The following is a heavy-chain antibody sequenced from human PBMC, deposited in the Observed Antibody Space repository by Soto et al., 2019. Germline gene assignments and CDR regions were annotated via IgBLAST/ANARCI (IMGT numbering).Heavy chain of an antibody. D-gene: IGHD2-15*01. CDR1: GGSVSSGSYY. Sequence: SETLSLTCTVSGGSVSSGSYYWSWIRQPPGKGLEWIGYIYYSGNTNYNPSLKSRVTISVDTSKNQFSMKLSSAAAADTAVDKGAIEVNGYGGRNDFDIWGQGKMVTVSS. V-gene: IGHV4-61*01. J-gene: IGHJ3*02. CDR3: AIEVNGYGGRNDFDI. CDR2: IYYSGNT.